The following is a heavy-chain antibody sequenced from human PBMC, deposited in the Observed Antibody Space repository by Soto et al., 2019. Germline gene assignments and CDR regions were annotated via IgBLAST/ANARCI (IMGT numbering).Heavy chain of an antibody. V-gene: IGHV1-18*04. CDR2: ISAYNGNT. D-gene: IGHD6-6*01. CDR1: GYTFTSYG. CDR3: ATDSYSSSLEGGYGMDV. Sequence: GASVKVSCKASGYTFTSYGISWVRQAPGQGLEWMGWISAYNGNTNYAQKLQGRVTMTTDTSASTAYMGLRSLRSDDTAVYYCATDSYSSSLEGGYGMDVWGQGTTVTVSS. J-gene: IGHJ6*02.